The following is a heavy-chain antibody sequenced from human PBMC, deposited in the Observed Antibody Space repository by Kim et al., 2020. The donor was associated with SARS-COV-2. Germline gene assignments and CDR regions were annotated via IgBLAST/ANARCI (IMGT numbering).Heavy chain of an antibody. Sequence: GGSLRLSCAASGFTFSSYSMNWVRQAPGKGLEWVSCISSTSGNTYYTDSVKGRFIISRDNAKNSLYLQMNSLRAEDTAVYYCARAYYNSSGYYYGGYWGQGTLVTVSS. D-gene: IGHD3-22*01. V-gene: IGHV3-21*01. CDR3: ARAYYNSSGYYYGGY. J-gene: IGHJ4*02. CDR1: GFTFSSYS. CDR2: ISSTSGNT.